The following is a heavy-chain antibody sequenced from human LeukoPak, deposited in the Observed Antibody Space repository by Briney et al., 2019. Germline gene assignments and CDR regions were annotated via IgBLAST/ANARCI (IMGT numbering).Heavy chain of an antibody. CDR2: ITGSGGRT. CDR3: AKNPSILRINWFDP. V-gene: IGHV3-23*01. D-gene: IGHD3-9*01. J-gene: IGHJ5*02. CDR1: GVTLSSYA. Sequence: GGSLRLSCAASGVTLSSYAMSWVRQAPGKGLEWMSSITGSGGRTYYADSVKGRFTISIDNSKNTVYLQMNSLRTEDTAVYYCAKNPSILRINWFDPWGQGTLVTVSS.